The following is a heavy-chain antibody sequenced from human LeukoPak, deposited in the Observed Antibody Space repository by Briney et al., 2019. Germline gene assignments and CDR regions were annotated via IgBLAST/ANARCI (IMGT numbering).Heavy chain of an antibody. Sequence: ASVKVSCKASGGTFSSYSISWVRQAPGPPLEWMGRIIPILGIANYAQKFQGRVTITAAKSTSTAYMELSSLRFEDTAVYYCARDAFTAYCGGDCYSWPYWYFDLWGRGTLVTVSS. D-gene: IGHD2-21*02. CDR1: GGTFSSYS. CDR3: ARDAFTAYCGGDCYSWPYWYFDL. J-gene: IGHJ2*01. CDR2: IIPILGIA. V-gene: IGHV1-69*04.